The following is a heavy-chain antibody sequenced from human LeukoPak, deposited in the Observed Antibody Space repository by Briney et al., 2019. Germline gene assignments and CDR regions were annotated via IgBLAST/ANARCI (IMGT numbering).Heavy chain of an antibody. CDR3: PHYDSSSYHAFDI. D-gene: IGHD3-22*01. V-gene: IGHV3-74*01. Sequence: GGSPRLSCAASGFTSSRYLMHWGRQAPGKGLVWVSRINSDGRSTNYADSVKGRFTISRDNAKTPLNLQINSLRAEDTAVYYCPHYDSSSYHAFDIWGEGKMVTVSS. J-gene: IGHJ3*02. CDR2: INSDGRST. CDR1: GFTSSRYL.